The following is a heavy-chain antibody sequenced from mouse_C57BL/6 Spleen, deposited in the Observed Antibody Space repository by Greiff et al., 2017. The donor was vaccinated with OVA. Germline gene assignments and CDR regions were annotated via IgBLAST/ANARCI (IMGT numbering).Heavy chain of an antibody. D-gene: IGHD2-4*01. Sequence: EVKLMESGGGLVQPGGSLKLSCAASGFTFSDSYMYWVRQTPEKRLEWVASISNGGGSTYYPDTVKGRFTISRANAKNTLYLQMSRLKSEDTAMYYCARYYDDDEDWYFEVWGTGTTVTVSS. CDR2: ISNGGGST. CDR1: GFTFSDSY. J-gene: IGHJ1*03. V-gene: IGHV5-12*01. CDR3: ARYYDDDEDWYFEV.